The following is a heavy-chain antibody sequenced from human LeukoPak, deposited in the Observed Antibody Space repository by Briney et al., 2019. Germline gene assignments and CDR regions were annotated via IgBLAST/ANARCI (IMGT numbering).Heavy chain of an antibody. CDR2: ISSTVITT. Sequence: GGSLRLSCAASGFTFSDYYMSWIRQAPGKGLEWVSYISSTVITTYYADSVKGRFTISRDNATNSLYLQMHSLRAEDTALYYCVRSVYNWNDVDYWGQGTLVTVSS. V-gene: IGHV3-11*01. J-gene: IGHJ4*02. CDR3: VRSVYNWNDVDY. CDR1: GFTFSDYY. D-gene: IGHD1-20*01.